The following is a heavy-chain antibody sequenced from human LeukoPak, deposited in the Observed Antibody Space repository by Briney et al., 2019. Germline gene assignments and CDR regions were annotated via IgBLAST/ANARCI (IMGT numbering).Heavy chain of an antibody. D-gene: IGHD4-17*01. Sequence: SESLSLTGTISGDSTNTYFWSWIRQPPGKGLEWIGYIYYTGTTNYNPSLKSRVTISVDTSKNQFSLKVSSVTAADTGVYYCASKSTDHGELRFDYWGQGTLVTVSS. CDR1: GDSTNTYF. V-gene: IGHV4-59*01. CDR2: IYYTGTT. CDR3: ASKSTDHGELRFDY. J-gene: IGHJ4*02.